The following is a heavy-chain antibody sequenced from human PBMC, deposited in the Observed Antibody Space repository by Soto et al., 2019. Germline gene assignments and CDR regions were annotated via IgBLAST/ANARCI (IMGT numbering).Heavy chain of an antibody. CDR1: GFTFSSYS. CDR3: ATLKWGYGDYDR. V-gene: IGHV3-48*01. D-gene: IGHD4-17*01. Sequence: GGSLRLSCAASGFTFSSYSMNLVRQAPGKGLEWFSYISSSSSTIYYAASVKGHVSISADMSITTAFLLLRSLKASDSGMYYCATLKWGYGDYDRWGQGTLVTVSS. J-gene: IGHJ5*02. CDR2: ISSSSSTI.